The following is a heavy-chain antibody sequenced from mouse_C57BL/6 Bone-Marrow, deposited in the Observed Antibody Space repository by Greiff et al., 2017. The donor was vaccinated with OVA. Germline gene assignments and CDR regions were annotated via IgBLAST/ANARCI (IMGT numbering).Heavy chain of an antibody. CDR2: INYDGSST. CDR3: ARRRSYGHFDY. D-gene: IGHD1-1*01. CDR1: GFTFSDYY. Sequence: EVQLVESEGGLVQPGSSMKLSCTASGFTFSDYYMAWVRQVPEKGLEWVANINYDGSSTYYLDSLKSRFIISRDNAKNILYLQMSSLKSEDTATYYCARRRSYGHFDYWGQGTTLTVSS. J-gene: IGHJ2*01. V-gene: IGHV5-16*02.